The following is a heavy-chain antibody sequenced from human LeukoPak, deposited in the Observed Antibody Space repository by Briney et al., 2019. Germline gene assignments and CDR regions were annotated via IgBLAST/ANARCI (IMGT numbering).Heavy chain of an antibody. CDR1: VGIFSSCA. CDR3: AKGSRLREGGSYRF. Sequence: SVKVSCKASVGIFSSCAINWVRQAPGQGLEWMGRIIPIFGSANYAQKFQGRVTITADKSTRTAYMELSSLRSEDTALYYCAKGSRLREGGSYRFWGQGTLVTVSS. V-gene: IGHV1-69*06. D-gene: IGHD1-26*01. J-gene: IGHJ4*02. CDR2: IIPIFGSA.